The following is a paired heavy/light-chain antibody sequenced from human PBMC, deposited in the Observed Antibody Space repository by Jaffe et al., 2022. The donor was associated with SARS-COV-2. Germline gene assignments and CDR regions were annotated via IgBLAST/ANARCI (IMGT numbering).Heavy chain of an antibody. J-gene: IGHJ4*02. V-gene: IGHV3-64D*09. CDR3: VKGRLGSRSPDFDY. CDR2: ISSNGDKT. Sequence: EVQLVESGGGLVQPGGSLRLSCSASGFTFSTYAMHWVRRAPGKGLEYVSVISSNGDKTYYVDSVKGRFTMSRDNSKNTLNLQMSSLRPEDTAVYYCVKGRLGSRSPDFDYWGQGTLVTVSS. D-gene: IGHD6-6*01. CDR1: GFTFSTYA.
Light chain of an antibody. J-gene: IGLJ3*02. CDR2: STN. V-gene: IGLV8-61*01. Sequence: QTVVTQEPSFSVSPGGTVTLTCGLNSGSVSTNHYPSWYQQTPGQAPRTLIYSTNTRSSGVPDRFSGSILGNKAALTITGAQADDESDYYCVLYMGGSIRVFGGGTRLTVL. CDR3: VLYMGGSIRV. CDR1: SGSVSTNHY.